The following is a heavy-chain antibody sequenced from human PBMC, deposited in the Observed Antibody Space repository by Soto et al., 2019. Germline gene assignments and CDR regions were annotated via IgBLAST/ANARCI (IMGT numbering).Heavy chain of an antibody. V-gene: IGHV1-69*01. D-gene: IGHD6-6*01. CDR2: IIPIFGTA. CDR1: GGTFSSYA. CDR3: ARGLFIAARPSVDYFDY. Sequence: QVQLVQSGAEVKKPGSSVKVSCKASGGTFSSYAISWVRQAPGQGLEWMGGIIPIFGTANYAQKFQGRVTITADESTSTAYMELSSLRSEDTAVYYCARGLFIAARPSVDYFDYWGQGTLVTVSS. J-gene: IGHJ4*02.